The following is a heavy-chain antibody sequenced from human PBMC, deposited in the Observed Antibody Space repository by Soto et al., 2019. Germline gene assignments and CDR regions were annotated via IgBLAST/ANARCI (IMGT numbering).Heavy chain of an antibody. Sequence: SETLSLTCTVSGGSISNYYWSWIRQPPGKGLEWIGYIYYSGSTNYNPSLKSRVTISVDTSKNQFSLKLNSVTAADTAVYYCARKGPKTLYYYYYAMDVWGQGTTVTVSS. CDR1: GGSISNYY. CDR3: ARKGPKTLYYYYYAMDV. J-gene: IGHJ6*02. CDR2: IYYSGST. V-gene: IGHV4-59*08.